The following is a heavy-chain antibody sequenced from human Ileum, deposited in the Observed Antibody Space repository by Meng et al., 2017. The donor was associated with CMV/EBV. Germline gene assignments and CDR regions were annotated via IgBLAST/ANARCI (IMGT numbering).Heavy chain of an antibody. V-gene: IGHV4-34*01. CDR1: GGSFSGYY. CDR2: INHSGST. D-gene: IGHD3-10*01. Sequence: SETLSLTCAVYGGSFSGYYWSWIRQPPGKGLEWIGEINHSGSTNYNPSLKSRVTISVDTSKNQFSLKLSSVTAADTAVYYCARGHPGYYGAGSYYNKAQKFDDWGQGTLVTVSS. CDR3: ARGHPGYYGAGSYYNKAQKFDD. J-gene: IGHJ4*02.